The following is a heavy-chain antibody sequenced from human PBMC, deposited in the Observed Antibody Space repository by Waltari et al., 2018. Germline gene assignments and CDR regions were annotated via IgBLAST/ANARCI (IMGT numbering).Heavy chain of an antibody. Sequence: QVQLVQSGAELKKPGASVKVSCRASGYDFTASYIHWVRQAPGEGLEWMGRVNPNTGATDYAQRFQDRVTMTRDTSITTVYMDLSRLTSDDTAVYFCARGSGSQAGLWGQGTLVTVSS. CDR3: ARGSGSQAGL. V-gene: IGHV1-2*06. J-gene: IGHJ4*02. CDR1: GYDFTASY. CDR2: VNPNTGAT. D-gene: IGHD1-26*01.